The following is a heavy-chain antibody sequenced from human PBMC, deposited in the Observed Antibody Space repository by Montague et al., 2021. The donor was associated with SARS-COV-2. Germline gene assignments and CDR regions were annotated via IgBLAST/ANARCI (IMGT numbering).Heavy chain of an antibody. CDR3: AKQPGAGAVVYWYFDL. CDR2: IFGSAAGT. CDR1: GFAFNNSA. Sequence: SLRLSCAASGFAFNNSAMTWVRQAPGKGLEWVSSIFGSAAGTYYADSVKGRFTISRDNSKNTLYLQMNSLKGEDTAKYYCAKQPGAGAVVYWYFDLWGRGTVVSVSA. D-gene: IGHD6-19*01. J-gene: IGHJ2*01. V-gene: IGHV3-23*01.